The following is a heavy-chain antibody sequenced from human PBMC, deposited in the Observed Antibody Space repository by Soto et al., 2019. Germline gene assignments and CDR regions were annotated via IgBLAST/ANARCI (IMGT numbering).Heavy chain of an antibody. J-gene: IGHJ4*02. CDR2: IYYNGNT. D-gene: IGHD5-18*01. CDR1: GFTVSSNH. V-gene: IGHV3-53*01. Sequence: VQLVESGGGLIQPGGSLRLSCAASGFTVSSNHMTWVRQAPGRGPEWVSTIYYNGNTFYADSVKGRFTISRDNSKNMLSLQMHSLRDADTDLYLSATGGDTAKDGYWGQGTLVTV. CDR3: ATGGDTAKDGY.